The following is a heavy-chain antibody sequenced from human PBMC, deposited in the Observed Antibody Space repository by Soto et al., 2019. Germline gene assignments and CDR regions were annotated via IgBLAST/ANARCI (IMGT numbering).Heavy chain of an antibody. CDR2: ISYDGSKR. CDR3: ARDQTTVRGGYYYYGMDV. J-gene: IGHJ6*02. V-gene: IGHV3-30-3*01. D-gene: IGHD4-17*01. Sequence: PGGSLRLSCAASGFTFSTYAIHWVRQAPGKGLEWVALISYDGSKRYYADSVKGRLTISRDNSKNTLYLEMNGLRVEDTAVYYCARDQTTVRGGYYYYGMDVWGQGTTVTVSS. CDR1: GFTFSTYA.